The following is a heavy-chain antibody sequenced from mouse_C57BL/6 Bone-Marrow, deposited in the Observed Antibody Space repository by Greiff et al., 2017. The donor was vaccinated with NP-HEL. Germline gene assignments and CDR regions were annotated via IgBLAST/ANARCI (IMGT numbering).Heavy chain of an antibody. CDR2: IWWDDDK. D-gene: IGHD2-4*01. CDR1: GFSLSTFGMG. J-gene: IGHJ1*03. Sequence: QVTLKVSGPGILQPSQTLSLTCSFSGFSLSTFGMGVGWIRQPSGQGLEWLAHIWWDDDKYYNPALKSRLTISKDTSKNQVFLKIANVDTADTATYYCARMGYYYDYDYWYFDVWGTGTTVTVSS. CDR3: ARMGYYYDYDYWYFDV. V-gene: IGHV8-8*01.